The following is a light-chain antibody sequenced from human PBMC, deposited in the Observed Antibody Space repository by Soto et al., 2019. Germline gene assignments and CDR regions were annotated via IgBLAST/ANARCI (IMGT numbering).Light chain of an antibody. V-gene: IGLV2-23*01. CDR3: CSYTGSTTFV. Sequence: QSVLTQAASVSGSPGQSITISCTGTSTDVGGYNLVSWYQQHPGKAPKLIIYEGTKRPSRVSNRFSGSKSGNTASLTISGLQAEDEADYYCCSYTGSTTFVFGTGTKLTVL. CDR1: STDVGGYNL. J-gene: IGLJ1*01. CDR2: EGT.